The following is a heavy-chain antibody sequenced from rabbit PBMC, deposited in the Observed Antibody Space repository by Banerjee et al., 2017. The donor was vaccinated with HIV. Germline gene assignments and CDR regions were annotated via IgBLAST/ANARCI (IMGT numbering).Heavy chain of an antibody. J-gene: IGHJ4*01. CDR1: GFSFSSSYY. D-gene: IGHD1-1*01. CDR2: IYAGSGST. V-gene: IGHV1S45*01. CDR3: ARDGASGYNFNL. Sequence: QEQLEESGGALVKPEGSLTLTCTASGFSFSSSYYMCWVRQAPGKGLEWIGCIYAGSGSTYYASWAKGRFTISKTSSTTVTLQMTSLTAADTATYFCARDGASGYNFNLWGPGTLVTVS.